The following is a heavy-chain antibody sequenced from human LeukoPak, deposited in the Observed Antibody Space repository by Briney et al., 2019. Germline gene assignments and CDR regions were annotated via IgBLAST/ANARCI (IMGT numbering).Heavy chain of an antibody. J-gene: IGHJ3*02. V-gene: IGHV4-59*01. CDR3: ASLLCEEGCHNAFDI. Sequence: SETLSLTCTVSGGSISSYYWSWIRQPPGKGLEWIGYIYYSGSTNYNPSLKSRVTISVDTSKNQFSLKLSSVTAADTAVYYCASLLCEEGCHNAFDIWGQGTMVTVSS. D-gene: IGHD2-8*01. CDR1: GGSISSYY. CDR2: IYYSGST.